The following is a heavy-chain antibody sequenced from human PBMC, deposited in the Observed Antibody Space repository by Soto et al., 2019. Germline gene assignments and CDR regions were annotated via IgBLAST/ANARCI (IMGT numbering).Heavy chain of an antibody. CDR3: AKSPSALSKSAPHFDS. CDR2: ISDSGGST. J-gene: IGHJ4*02. D-gene: IGHD6-19*01. Sequence: EVQLLVSGGGLIQPGESLRLSCAASGFTFSNYAMNWVRQAPGKGLEWVSIISDSGGSTYSADSVKGRFTISRDNSKNTLYLQINSLRVEDTAVYYCAKSPSALSKSAPHFDSWGQGTLVTVSS. V-gene: IGHV3-23*01. CDR1: GFTFSNYA.